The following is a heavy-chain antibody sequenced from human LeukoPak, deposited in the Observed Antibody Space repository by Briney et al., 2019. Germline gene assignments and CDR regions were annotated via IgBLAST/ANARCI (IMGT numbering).Heavy chain of an antibody. CDR3: ARDTPGGYDFWWFDP. Sequence: PSETLSLTCTVSGGSISSSGYYWGWIRQPPGKGLDWIGTIYYSGSTYYNPSLKSRVTISVDTSKNQFSLKLSSVTAADTAVYYCARDTPGGYDFWWFDPWGQGTLVTVSS. CDR2: IYYSGST. CDR1: GGSISSSGYY. D-gene: IGHD5-12*01. V-gene: IGHV4-39*07. J-gene: IGHJ5*02.